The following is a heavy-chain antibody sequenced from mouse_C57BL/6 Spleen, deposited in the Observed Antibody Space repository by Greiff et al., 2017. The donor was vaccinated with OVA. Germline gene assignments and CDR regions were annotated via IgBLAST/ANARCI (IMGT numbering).Heavy chain of an antibody. D-gene: IGHD1-1*01. CDR1: GYTFTSYW. Sequence: QVQLQQPGAELVKPGASVKMSCKASGYTFTSYWITWVKQRPGQGLEWIGDIYPGSGSTNYNEKFKSKATLTVDTSSSTAYMQLSSLTSEDSAVYYCANYYGSSYGWFAYWGQGTLVTVSA. J-gene: IGHJ3*01. CDR3: ANYYGSSYGWFAY. V-gene: IGHV1-55*01. CDR2: IYPGSGST.